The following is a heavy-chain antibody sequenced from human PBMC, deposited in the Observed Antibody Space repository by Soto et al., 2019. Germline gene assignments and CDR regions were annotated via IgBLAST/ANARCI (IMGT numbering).Heavy chain of an antibody. V-gene: IGHV1-18*01. CDR3: ARVAGYGSGSRHFDS. J-gene: IGHJ4*02. Sequence: QVQLVQSGAEVTEPGASVKLSCKTSGYTFSTYGLTWVRQAPGQGLEWMGWTVATTGSTIYAQDFQDRVTVTTDRSTNTGYLELKSLTSDDTALYYCARVAGYGSGSRHFDSWGQGTLVTVSS. D-gene: IGHD3-10*01. CDR1: GYTFSTYG. CDR2: TVATTGST.